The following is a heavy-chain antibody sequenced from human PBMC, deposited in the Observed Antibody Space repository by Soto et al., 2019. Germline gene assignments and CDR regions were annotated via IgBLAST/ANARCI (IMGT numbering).Heavy chain of an antibody. D-gene: IGHD1-26*01. CDR1: GFNFFNYG. J-gene: IGHJ4*02. V-gene: IGHV1-18*01. Sequence: GASVKVSCKTSGFNFFNYGYTWVRQAPGQGLEWVGCIRAFSGRKDYAPKFQGRVTLTADTSTSTAYMELGSLTSDDTAVYYCARTSSTANFEGWGQGTLVTVS. CDR3: ARTSSTANFEG. CDR2: IRAFSGRK.